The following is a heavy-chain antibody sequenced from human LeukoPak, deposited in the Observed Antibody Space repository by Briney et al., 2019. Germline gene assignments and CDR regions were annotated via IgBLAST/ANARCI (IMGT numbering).Heavy chain of an antibody. Sequence: ASVKVSCKASGYTFTGYYMHWVRQAPGQGLEWMGWINPNSGGTNYAQKFQGRVTMTRDTSISTAYMELSRLRSDDTAVYYCARGPGVEFGELTVGDIDYWGQGTLVTVSS. CDR3: ARGPGVEFGELTVGDIDY. CDR1: GYTFTGYY. V-gene: IGHV1-2*02. CDR2: INPNSGGT. D-gene: IGHD3-10*01. J-gene: IGHJ4*02.